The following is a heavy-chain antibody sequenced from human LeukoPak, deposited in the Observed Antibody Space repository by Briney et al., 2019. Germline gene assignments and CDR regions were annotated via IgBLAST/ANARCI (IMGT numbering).Heavy chain of an antibody. D-gene: IGHD3-10*01. CDR2: IYHSGTT. CDR1: GYSITSGSW. Sequence: SETLSLTCAVSGYSITSGSWWGWIRQPPGKGLEWIGYIYHSGTTYYNPSLQSRDTMSVDTSKNQFSLKLSSVTAVDTAVYYCARKENVYYYFDYWGQGTLVTVSS. V-gene: IGHV4-28*01. J-gene: IGHJ4*02. CDR3: ARKENVYYYFDY.